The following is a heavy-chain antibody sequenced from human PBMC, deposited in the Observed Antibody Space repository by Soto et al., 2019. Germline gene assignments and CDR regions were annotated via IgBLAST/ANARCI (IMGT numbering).Heavy chain of an antibody. CDR1: GFTFRDHY. D-gene: IGHD3-16*01. V-gene: IGHV3-72*01. Sequence: EVQLVESGGGLVQPGGSLRLSCAASGFTFRDHYMDWVRQAPGKGLEWVARSRNKANSYTIEYAASVKGRFTISRDESKTSLYLQMNSLKTEDTAVYYCVRTRGGEGDFDYWGQGTLVTVSP. J-gene: IGHJ4*02. CDR2: SRNKANSYTI. CDR3: VRTRGGEGDFDY.